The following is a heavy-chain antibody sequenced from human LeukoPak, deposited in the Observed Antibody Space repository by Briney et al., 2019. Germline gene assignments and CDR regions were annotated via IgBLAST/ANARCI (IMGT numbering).Heavy chain of an antibody. CDR2: IYYSGST. CDR3: AREGVGRGSGSYTDY. CDR1: GGSISSGGYY. J-gene: IGHJ4*02. D-gene: IGHD3-10*01. Sequence: SETLSLTCTVSGGSISSGGYYWSWIRQHPGKGLEWIGYIYYSGSTYYNPSLKSRVTISVDTSKNQFSLKLSSVTAADTAVYYCAREGVGRGSGSYTDYWGQGTLVTVSS. V-gene: IGHV4-31*03.